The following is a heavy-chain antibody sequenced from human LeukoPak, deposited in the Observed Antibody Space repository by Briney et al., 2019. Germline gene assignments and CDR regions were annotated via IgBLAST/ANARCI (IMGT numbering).Heavy chain of an antibody. CDR1: GGTFSSYA. J-gene: IGHJ6*03. D-gene: IGHD5-18*01. CDR2: IIPIFGTA. V-gene: IGHV1-69*05. Sequence: SVKVSCKASGGTFSSYAISWVRQAPRQGLEWMGGIIPIFGTANYAQKFQGRVTITTDESTSTAYMELSSLRSEDTAVYYCARALSGYSYGPPDYYYYYMDVWGKGTTVTVSS. CDR3: ARALSGYSYGPPDYYYYYMDV.